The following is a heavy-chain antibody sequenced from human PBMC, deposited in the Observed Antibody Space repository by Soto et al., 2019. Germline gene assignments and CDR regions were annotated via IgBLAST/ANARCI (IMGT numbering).Heavy chain of an antibody. CDR3: ARDAVYGEGLYYYGMDV. Sequence: GGSLRLSCAASGFTFSSYWMHWVRQAPGKGLVWVSRINSDGSSTSYADSVKGRFTISRDNAKNTLYLQMNSLRAEDTAVYYCARDAVYGEGLYYYGMDVWGQGTTVTVSS. CDR1: GFTFSSYW. J-gene: IGHJ6*02. CDR2: INSDGSST. D-gene: IGHD3-10*01. V-gene: IGHV3-74*01.